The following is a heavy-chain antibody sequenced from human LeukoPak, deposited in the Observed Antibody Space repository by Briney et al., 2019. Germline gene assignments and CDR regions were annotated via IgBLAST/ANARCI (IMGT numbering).Heavy chain of an antibody. Sequence: PGASVKVSCKASGYTLTSYDIKGGRPGTGQRLEWMGWMNPNSGNTGYAQKFQGRVTMTRNTSISTAYMELSSLRSEDTAVYYCARGSGSSSFDYWGQGTLVTVSS. D-gene: IGHD6-6*01. J-gene: IGHJ4*02. V-gene: IGHV1-8*01. CDR2: MNPNSGNT. CDR1: GYTLTSYD. CDR3: ARGSGSSSFDY.